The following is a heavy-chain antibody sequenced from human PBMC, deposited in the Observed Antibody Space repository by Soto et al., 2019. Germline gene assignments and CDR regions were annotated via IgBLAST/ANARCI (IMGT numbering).Heavy chain of an antibody. CDR3: ARDRYGDFLFDY. D-gene: IGHD4-17*01. V-gene: IGHV3-53*01. Sequence: HHGGSLRLSCAASGFTVSSNYMSWVRQAPGKGLEWVSVIYSGGSTYYADSVKGRFTISRDNSKNTLYLQMNSLRAEDTAVYYCARDRYGDFLFDYWGQGTLVTVSS. CDR1: GFTVSSNY. CDR2: IYSGGST. J-gene: IGHJ4*02.